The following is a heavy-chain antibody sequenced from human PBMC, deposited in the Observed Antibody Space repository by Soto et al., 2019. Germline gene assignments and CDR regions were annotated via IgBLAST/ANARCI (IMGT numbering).Heavy chain of an antibody. V-gene: IGHV1-18*04. CDR3: ARVPLKRSCIMTRPKAYGIYV. CDR1: GYTFTSYG. CDR2: ISSYNGNT. D-gene: IGHD3-10*01. Sequence: SVKLACKASGYTFTSYGISWVRQAPGQGLEWMGWISSYNGNTDYAQKFQGRVTMTTDTSTSTAYMELRSLRSDDTAVYYCARVPLKRSCIMTRPKAYGIYVRGQRTSVIVS. J-gene: IGHJ6*02.